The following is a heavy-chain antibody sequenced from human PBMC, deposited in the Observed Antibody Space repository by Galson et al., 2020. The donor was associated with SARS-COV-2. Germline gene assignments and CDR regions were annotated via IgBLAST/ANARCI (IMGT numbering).Heavy chain of an antibody. CDR1: GGSLSSGNYY. CDR3: ARGNSPSVTIFGIVTGPCGMDV. J-gene: IGHJ6*02. D-gene: IGHD3-3*01. V-gene: IGHV4-61*02. CDR2: IYNSGHT. Sequence: SETLSPTCTVPGGSLSSGNYYWSWIRQPAGKGLEWIGRIYNSGHTNYNPSLWSQVTIPVDTSKNQFPLKRRSVTAADTAVYYCARGNSPSVTIFGIVTGPCGMDVWGQGTAVTVSS.